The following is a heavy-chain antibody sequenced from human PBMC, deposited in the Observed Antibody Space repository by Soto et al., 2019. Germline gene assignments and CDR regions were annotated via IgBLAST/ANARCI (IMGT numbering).Heavy chain of an antibody. CDR3: AEGGHGRYDY. V-gene: IGHV6-1*01. Sequence: SQTLSLTCAISGDSVSRNSAAWNWIRQSPSRGLEWLGRTYYRSKWHNDYALSVRSRITINPDTSKKQFSLQLNSVTPEDTAVYFCAEGGHGRYDYWGQGTLVTVSS. J-gene: IGHJ4*02. D-gene: IGHD2-8*01. CDR1: GDSVSRNSAA. CDR2: TYYRSKWHN.